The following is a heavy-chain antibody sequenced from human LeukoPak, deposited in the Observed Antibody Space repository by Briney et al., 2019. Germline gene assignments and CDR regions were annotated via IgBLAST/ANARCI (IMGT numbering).Heavy chain of an antibody. V-gene: IGHV5-51*01. D-gene: IGHD6-13*01. J-gene: IGHJ6*03. CDR1: GYSFTSYW. CDR3: ARLFDSSSWTFLQTGNYMDV. Sequence: GESLKISCKGSGYSFTSYWIGWVRQMPGKGLEWMGIIYPGDSDTRYSPSFQGQVTISADKSISTAYLQWSSLKASDTAMYYCARLFDSSSWTFLQTGNYMDVWGKGTTVTVSS. CDR2: IYPGDSDT.